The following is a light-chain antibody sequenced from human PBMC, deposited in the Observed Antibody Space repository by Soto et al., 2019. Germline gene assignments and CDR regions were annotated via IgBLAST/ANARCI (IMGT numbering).Light chain of an antibody. J-gene: IGKJ4*01. CDR1: QRVLYTTNNQNY. V-gene: IGKV4-1*01. CDR3: QLCYTSPLT. CDR2: WAS. Sequence: DIVMTQTADSLAVFLRERATINCKSSQRVLYTTNNQNYLAWYQQKLGQTPKLLIHWASTRESGVPDRSSASGSGTDFTLTISSLQPADVAVYYYQLCYTSPLTFGGGTKVEIK.